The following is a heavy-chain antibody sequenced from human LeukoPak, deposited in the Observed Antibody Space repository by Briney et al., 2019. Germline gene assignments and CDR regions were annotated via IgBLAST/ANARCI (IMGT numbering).Heavy chain of an antibody. CDR3: AKRSLTYCSGGSCDGGFDY. CDR2: ISGSGVNT. V-gene: IGHV3-23*01. CDR1: GFTFSNYA. J-gene: IGHJ4*02. Sequence: GGSLRLSCAASGFTFSNYAMGWVRQAPGKGLEWVSAISGSGVNTYHADSVEGRFTISRDNSKNTLYLQMNSLRADDTAIYYCAKRSLTYCSGGSCDGGFDYWGQGALVAVSS. D-gene: IGHD2-15*01.